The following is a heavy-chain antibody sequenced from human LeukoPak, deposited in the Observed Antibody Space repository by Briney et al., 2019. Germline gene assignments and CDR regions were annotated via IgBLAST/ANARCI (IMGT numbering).Heavy chain of an antibody. V-gene: IGHV4-39*07. CDR2: INHSGGT. CDR3: ARGTAGSSWYY. CDR1: GGSISSGGYY. D-gene: IGHD6-13*01. Sequence: SETLSLTCTVSGGSISSGGYYWSWIRQPPGKGLEWIGEINHSGGTNYNPSLKSRVTISVDTSKNQFSLKLSSVTAADTAVYYCARGTAGSSWYYWGQGTLVTVSS. J-gene: IGHJ4*02.